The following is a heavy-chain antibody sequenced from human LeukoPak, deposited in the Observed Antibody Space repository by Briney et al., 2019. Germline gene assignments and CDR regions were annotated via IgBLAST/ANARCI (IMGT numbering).Heavy chain of an antibody. J-gene: IGHJ4*02. CDR3: AKNIGYDYPRDY. V-gene: IGHV3-11*06. Sequence: GGSLRLSCAASGFIFSDYYMSWIRQAPVKGLEWVSDISSSSSHTNYADSVKGRFTISRDNAKNSLYLQMNSLKAEDTAVYYCAKNIGYDYPRDYWGQGTLVTVSS. CDR2: ISSSSSHT. D-gene: IGHD5-12*01. CDR1: GFIFSDYY.